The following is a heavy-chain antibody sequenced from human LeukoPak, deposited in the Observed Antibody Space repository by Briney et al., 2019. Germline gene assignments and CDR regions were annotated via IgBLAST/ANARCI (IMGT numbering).Heavy chain of an antibody. V-gene: IGHV3-23*01. D-gene: IGHD6-19*01. CDR2: ISGSGGST. Sequence: PGGSLRLSCTASGFTFRSYAMSWVRQAPGKGLEWVSGISGSGGSTYYAGSVKGRFTISRDSSKNTLYLQMNTLRAEDTAIYYCARGLQQWLTFGMDVWGQGTTVTVSS. CDR3: ARGLQQWLTFGMDV. J-gene: IGHJ6*02. CDR1: GFTFRSYA.